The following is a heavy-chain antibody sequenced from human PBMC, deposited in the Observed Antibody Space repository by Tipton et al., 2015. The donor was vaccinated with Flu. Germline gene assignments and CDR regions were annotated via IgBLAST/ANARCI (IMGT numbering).Heavy chain of an antibody. CDR2: INHSGST. CDR1: GGSFSGYY. J-gene: IGHJ6*03. CDR3: ARLYGSGSYNYYYYYYMDV. Sequence: TLSLTCAVYGGSFSGYYWSWIRQPPGKGLEWIGEINHSGSTNYNPSLKSRVTISVDTSKNQFSLKLSSVTAADTAVYYCARLYGSGSYNYYYYYYMDVWGKGTTVTVSS. V-gene: IGHV4-34*01. D-gene: IGHD3-10*01.